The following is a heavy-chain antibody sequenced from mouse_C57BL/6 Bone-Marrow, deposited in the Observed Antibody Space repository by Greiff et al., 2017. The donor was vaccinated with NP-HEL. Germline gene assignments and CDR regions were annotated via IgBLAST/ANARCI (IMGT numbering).Heavy chain of an antibody. CDR2: IDPNSGGT. V-gene: IGHV1-72*01. CDR3: AQYYYGSRGWYFDV. D-gene: IGHD1-1*01. J-gene: IGHJ1*03. CDR1: GYTFTSYW. Sequence: QVQLQQPGADLVKPGASVKLSCKASGYTFTSYWMHWVKQRPGRGLEWIGRIDPNSGGTKFNEKFKTKATLTVDKPSSTAYMQLSSLTSRDSAVYYCAQYYYGSRGWYFDVWGTGTTVTVSS.